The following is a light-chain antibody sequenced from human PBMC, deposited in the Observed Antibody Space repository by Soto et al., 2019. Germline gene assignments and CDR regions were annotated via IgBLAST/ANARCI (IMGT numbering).Light chain of an antibody. CDR1: SSDVGSYNL. J-gene: IGLJ2*01. CDR2: EGS. V-gene: IGLV2-23*01. CDR3: CSYAGSVV. Sequence: QSALTQPASVSGSPGQSITISCTGTSSDVGSYNLVPWYQQHPGKAPKLMIYEGSKPPSGVSNRFSGSKSGNTASLTISGLQAEDEADYYCCSYAGSVVFGGGTKLTVL.